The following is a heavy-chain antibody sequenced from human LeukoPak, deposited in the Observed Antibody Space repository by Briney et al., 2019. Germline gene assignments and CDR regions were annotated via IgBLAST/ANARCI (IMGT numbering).Heavy chain of an antibody. D-gene: IGHD3-3*01. V-gene: IGHV4-4*07. CDR2: IYTSGTT. J-gene: IGHJ5*02. CDR3: ARDQGDYDFWSGYYKWFDP. Sequence: SETLSLTCTVSGGSIRSYYWSWIRQPAGKGLEWIGRIYTSGTTNYNPSLKSRVTMSLDTSKNQFSLKLTSVAAADTAVYYCARDQGDYDFWSGYYKWFDPWGPGTLVTVSS. CDR1: GGSIRSYY.